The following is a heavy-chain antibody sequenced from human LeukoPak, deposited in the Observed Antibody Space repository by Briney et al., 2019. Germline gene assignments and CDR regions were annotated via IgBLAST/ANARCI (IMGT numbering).Heavy chain of an antibody. CDR1: GYTFTSYA. CDR2: INTNTGNP. D-gene: IGHD3-22*01. Sequence: GASVKVSCKASGYTFTSYAMNWVRQAPGQGLEWMGWINTNTGNPTYAQGFTGRFVFSLDTSVSTAYLQICSLKAEDTAVYYCARDYYDSSGYRFDPWGQGTLVTVSS. CDR3: ARDYYDSSGYRFDP. J-gene: IGHJ5*02. V-gene: IGHV7-4-1*01.